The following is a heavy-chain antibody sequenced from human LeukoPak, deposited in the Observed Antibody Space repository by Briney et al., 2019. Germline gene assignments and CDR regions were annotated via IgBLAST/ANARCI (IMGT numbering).Heavy chain of an antibody. CDR1: GFTFSSYA. Sequence: GGSLRLSCAASGFTFSSYAMSWVRQAPGKGLEWVSAISGSGGSTYYADSVKGRFTISRDNSKNTLYLQMNSLRAEDTAVYYCAKAKFGRSGVRNAFDIWGQGTMVTVSS. CDR3: AKAKFGRSGVRNAFDI. CDR2: ISGSGGST. V-gene: IGHV3-23*01. D-gene: IGHD3-10*02. J-gene: IGHJ3*02.